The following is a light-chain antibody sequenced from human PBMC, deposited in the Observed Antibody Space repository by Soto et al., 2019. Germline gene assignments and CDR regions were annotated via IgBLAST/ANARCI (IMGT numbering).Light chain of an antibody. CDR3: CSYAGSYVV. CDR2: EGS. Sequence: QSALTQPASVSGSPGQSITISCTGTSSDVGSYNLVSWYQQHPGKAPKLMIYEGSKRPSGVSNRFSGSKSGNTASLTISWLQAEDEADYYCCSYAGSYVVFGGGTKVTVL. CDR1: SSDVGSYNL. V-gene: IGLV2-23*01. J-gene: IGLJ2*01.